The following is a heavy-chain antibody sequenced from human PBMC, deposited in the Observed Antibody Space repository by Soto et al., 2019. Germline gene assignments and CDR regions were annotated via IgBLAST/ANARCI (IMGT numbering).Heavy chain of an antibody. Sequence: QVQLVQSGADVKKPGASVKVSCKASGYTFTSYGISWVRQAPGQGLEWMGWISAYNGNTNYAQKLQGRVTMTTDTSTSTAYMELRSLRSDDTAVYYCASSPRGSGSYGWFDPWGQGTLVTVSS. CDR1: GYTFTSYG. D-gene: IGHD3-10*01. V-gene: IGHV1-18*01. J-gene: IGHJ5*02. CDR2: ISAYNGNT. CDR3: ASSPRGSGSYGWFDP.